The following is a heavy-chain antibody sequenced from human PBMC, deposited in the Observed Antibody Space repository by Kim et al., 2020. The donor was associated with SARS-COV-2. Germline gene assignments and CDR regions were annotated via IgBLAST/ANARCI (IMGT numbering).Heavy chain of an antibody. J-gene: IGHJ5*02. CDR2: IDPSDSYS. CDR1: GYSFTSWW. D-gene: IGHD3-22*01. V-gene: IGHV5-10-1*01. CDR3: ARSFRDSSAYYLNWFDP. Sequence: GVSLKISCKGSGYSFTSWWISWVRQMPGKGLEWMGRIDPSDSYSNYSPSFQGHVTISADKSISTAYLQWSSLKASDTAMYYCARSFRDSSAYYLNWFDPWGQGTLVTVSS.